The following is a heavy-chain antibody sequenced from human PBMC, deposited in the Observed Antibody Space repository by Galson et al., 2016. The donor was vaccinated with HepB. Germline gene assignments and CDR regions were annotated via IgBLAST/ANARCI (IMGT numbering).Heavy chain of an antibody. CDR2: IYYSGTT. Sequence: LSLTCTVSGGSMTSTSHYWGWIRQPPGKGLEWIGSIYYSGTTYYNPSLQSRVTMSVDTSKNRFSLKLTSVTAADAAVYYCARQTSLYGGNWAYWGQGTLVTVSS. J-gene: IGHJ4*02. CDR1: GGSMTSTSHY. V-gene: IGHV4-39*01. CDR3: ARQTSLYGGNWAY. D-gene: IGHD4-23*01.